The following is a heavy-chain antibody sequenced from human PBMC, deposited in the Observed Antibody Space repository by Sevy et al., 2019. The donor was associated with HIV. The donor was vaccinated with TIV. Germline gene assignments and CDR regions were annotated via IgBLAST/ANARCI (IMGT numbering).Heavy chain of an antibody. CDR3: AREGCTQPHDY. D-gene: IGHD2-8*01. V-gene: IGHV3-23*01. CDR2: FCFGGSRI. J-gene: IGHJ4*02. CDR1: GFTFSIYT. Sequence: GGSLRLSCAASGFTFSIYTMSWVRQAPGKGLEWVSTFCFGGSRISYADSVKGRFTISRDNSRNTVYLQMNSLRADDTAVYYCAREGCTQPHDYWGQGTLVTVSS.